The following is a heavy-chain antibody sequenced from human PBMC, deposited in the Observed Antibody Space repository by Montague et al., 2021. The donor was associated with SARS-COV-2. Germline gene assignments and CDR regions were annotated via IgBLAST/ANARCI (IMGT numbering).Heavy chain of an antibody. V-gene: IGHV3-23*01. J-gene: IGHJ4*02. Sequence: SRRLSCAASGFTFSTYPMHWVRQAPGKGLEWVSSIGAGVSSTFYADSVEGRFTVSRDNSKNTLYLQMNSLRAEDTAVYYCASSYIPNKYYEVYWGQGTLVTVSS. CDR2: IGAGVSST. CDR3: ASSYIPNKYYEVY. CDR1: GFTFSTYP. D-gene: IGHD2/OR15-2a*01.